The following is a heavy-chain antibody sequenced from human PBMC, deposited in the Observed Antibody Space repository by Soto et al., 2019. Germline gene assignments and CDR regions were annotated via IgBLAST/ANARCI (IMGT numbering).Heavy chain of an antibody. Sequence: GGSLRLSCAVSGFTFSSHAMSWVRQAPGKGLECISSITGSGDSTYYADSVKGRFTISRDKSKSTLYLQMNSLRAEDTSLYYCAKDLQFSGWLSAQTFDYWGQGTQVTVSS. CDR2: ITGSGDST. CDR3: AKDLQFSGWLSAQTFDY. CDR1: GFTFSSHA. J-gene: IGHJ4*02. V-gene: IGHV3-23*01. D-gene: IGHD6-19*01.